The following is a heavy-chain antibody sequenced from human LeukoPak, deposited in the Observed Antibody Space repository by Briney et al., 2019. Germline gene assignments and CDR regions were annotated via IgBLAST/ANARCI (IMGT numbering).Heavy chain of an antibody. CDR1: GGTFSSYA. CDR2: IIPIFGTA. CDR3: ARGGSGVDYYYYMDV. Sequence: SVKVSCKASGGTFSSYAISWVRQAPGQGLEWMGGIIPIFGTANYAQKFQGRVTITADESTSTAYMELSSLRSEDTAVYYCARGGSGVDYYYYMDVWGKGTTVTISS. J-gene: IGHJ6*03. V-gene: IGHV1-69*13. D-gene: IGHD3-10*01.